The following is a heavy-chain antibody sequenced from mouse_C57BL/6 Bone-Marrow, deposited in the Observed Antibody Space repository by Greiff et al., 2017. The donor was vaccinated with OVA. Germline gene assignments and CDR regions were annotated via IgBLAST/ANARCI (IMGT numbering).Heavy chain of an antibody. CDR2: IDPSDSYT. D-gene: IGHD2-3*01. V-gene: IGHV1-50*01. Sequence: QVQLQQSGAELVKPGASVKLSCKASGYTFTSYWMQWVKQRPGQGLEWIGEIDPSDSYTNYNQKFKGKATLTVDTSSSTAYMQLSSLTSEDSAVYYCASDGYGAYWYFDVWGTGTTVTVSS. CDR3: ASDGYGAYWYFDV. CDR1: GYTFTSYW. J-gene: IGHJ1*03.